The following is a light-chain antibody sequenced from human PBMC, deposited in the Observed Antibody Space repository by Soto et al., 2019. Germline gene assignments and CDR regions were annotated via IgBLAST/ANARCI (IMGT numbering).Light chain of an antibody. V-gene: IGLV2-14*01. J-gene: IGLJ1*01. CDR2: EVS. CDR1: SSDVGGYNS. CDR3: SSFTTSTTYA. Sequence: QSVLTQPASVSGSPGQSITISCTGTSSDVGGYNSVSWYQQHPGKAPKLMIYEVSHRPSGVSNRFSGSQSANTASLTISGLQAEDEADYYCSSFTTSTTYAFGTGTKVTVL.